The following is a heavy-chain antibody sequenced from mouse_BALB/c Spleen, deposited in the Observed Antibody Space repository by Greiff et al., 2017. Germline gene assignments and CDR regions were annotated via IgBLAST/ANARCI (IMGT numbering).Heavy chain of an antibody. D-gene: IGHD2-4*01. Sequence: EVQRVESGPELEKPGASVKISCKASGYSFTGYNMNWVKQSNGKSLEWIGNIDPYYGGTSYNQKFKGKATLTVDKSSSTAYMQLKSLTSEDSAVYYCAPTMITTTGYYYAMDYWGQGTSVTVSS. CDR1: GYSFTGYN. CDR3: APTMITTTGYYYAMDY. J-gene: IGHJ4*01. V-gene: IGHV1-39*01. CDR2: IDPYYGGT.